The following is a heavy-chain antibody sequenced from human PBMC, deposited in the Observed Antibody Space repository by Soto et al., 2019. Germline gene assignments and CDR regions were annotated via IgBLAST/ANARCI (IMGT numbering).Heavy chain of an antibody. V-gene: IGHV5-51*01. CDR3: ARLPGVRGVFDGFNV. Sequence: PGESLKISCKGSGYSFAGYWLGWVRQMPGKGLDWMGVIYPGDSGTRYSPSFHGQVTISADKSISTAYLQWSSLKASDTAMYFCARLPGVRGVFDGFNVWGQGTMVTVSS. D-gene: IGHD3-10*01. CDR1: GYSFAGYW. J-gene: IGHJ3*01. CDR2: IYPGDSGT.